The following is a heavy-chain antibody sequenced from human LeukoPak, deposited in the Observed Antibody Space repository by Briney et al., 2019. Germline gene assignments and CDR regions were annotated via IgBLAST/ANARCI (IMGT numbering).Heavy chain of an antibody. J-gene: IGHJ4*02. CDR1: GGSISSYY. Sequence: SETLSLTCTVSGGSISSYYWSWIRQPPGEGLEWIGYIYYSGSTNYNPSLKSRVTISVDTSKNQFSLKLSSVTAADTAVYYCARVRFLEWSSYYFDYWGQGTLVTVSS. V-gene: IGHV4-59*01. CDR3: ARVRFLEWSSYYFDY. D-gene: IGHD3-3*01. CDR2: IYYSGST.